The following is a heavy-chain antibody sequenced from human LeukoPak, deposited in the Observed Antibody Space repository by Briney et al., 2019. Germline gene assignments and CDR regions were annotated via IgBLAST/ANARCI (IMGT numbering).Heavy chain of an antibody. CDR2: NYASGST. Sequence: SETLSLTCTVSGGSISSYYWSWIRQPAGKGLEWIRRNYASGSTNYNPSLKSRVTMSVDTSKNQFSLKLSSVTAADTALYYCARESGVKKGYSSGWLYWYYFDYWGQGTLVTVSS. J-gene: IGHJ4*02. V-gene: IGHV4-4*07. D-gene: IGHD6-19*01. CDR3: ARESGVKKGYSSGWLYWYYFDY. CDR1: GGSISSYY.